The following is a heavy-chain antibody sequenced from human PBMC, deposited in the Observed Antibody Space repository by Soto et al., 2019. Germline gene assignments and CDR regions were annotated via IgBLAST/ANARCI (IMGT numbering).Heavy chain of an antibody. Sequence: QVRLVESGGGVVQPGRSLRLSCAASGFTFSTYGMHWVRQAPGKGLEWVALIWFDGSNKYYHDSVKGRFTVSRANSKNTMDLQMNSLGVSDTAVYYCARSFYDSRGFYFPYDYWGQGTVVSVSS. V-gene: IGHV3-33*01. CDR1: GFTFSTYG. J-gene: IGHJ4*02. CDR2: IWFDGSNK. D-gene: IGHD3-22*01. CDR3: ARSFYDSRGFYFPYDY.